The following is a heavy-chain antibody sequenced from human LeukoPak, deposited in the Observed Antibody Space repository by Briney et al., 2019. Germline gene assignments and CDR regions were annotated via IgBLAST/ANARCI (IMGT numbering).Heavy chain of an antibody. Sequence: ASVKVSCKASGCTFTSYYMHWVRQAPGQGLEWMGIINPSGGSTSYAQKFQGRVTMTRDTSTSTVYMELSSLRSEDTAVYYCARTPNSGVVPAAHFDYWGQGTLVTVSS. CDR1: GCTFTSYY. D-gene: IGHD2-2*01. J-gene: IGHJ4*02. CDR3: ARTPNSGVVPAAHFDY. CDR2: INPSGGST. V-gene: IGHV1-46*01.